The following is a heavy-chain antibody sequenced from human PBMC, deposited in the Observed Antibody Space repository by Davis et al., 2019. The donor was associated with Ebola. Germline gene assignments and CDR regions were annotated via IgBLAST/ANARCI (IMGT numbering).Heavy chain of an antibody. CDR1: GFTFSNHW. CDR2: LNTGGTTT. CDR3: ARGGDQLLIGSPRDGMDV. V-gene: IGHV3-74*01. D-gene: IGHD2-2*01. J-gene: IGHJ6*02. Sequence: GESLKISCAASGFTFSNHWMYWVCHAPGKGLAWVARLNTGGTTTRYADPVRGRFTISRDNAKNMLFLQMDSLRADDTAFYYCARGGDQLLIGSPRDGMDVWGQGTTVTVS.